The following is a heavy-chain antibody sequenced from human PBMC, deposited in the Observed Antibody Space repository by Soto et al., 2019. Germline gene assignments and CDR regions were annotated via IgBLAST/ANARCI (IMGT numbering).Heavy chain of an antibody. J-gene: IGHJ6*02. V-gene: IGHV3-21*01. CDR2: ISSSSSYI. D-gene: IGHD2-15*01. Sequence: EVQLVESGGGLVKPGGSLRLSCAASGFTFSSYSMNWVRQAPGKGLEWVSSISSSSSYIYYADSVKGRFTISRDNAKNSLYLQMNSLRAEDTAVYYCARDTGNNGYCSGGSCYPYYYYYGMDVWGQGTMVTVSS. CDR3: ARDTGNNGYCSGGSCYPYYYYYGMDV. CDR1: GFTFSSYS.